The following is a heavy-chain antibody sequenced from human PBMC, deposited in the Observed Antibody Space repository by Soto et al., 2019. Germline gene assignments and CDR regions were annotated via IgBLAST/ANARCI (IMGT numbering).Heavy chain of an antibody. CDR2: IYYSGST. V-gene: IGHV4-31*03. J-gene: IGHJ4*02. CDR3: ARTSTYYYDSSGYYNY. D-gene: IGHD3-22*01. Sequence: SETLSLTCTVSGGSISSGGYYWSWIRQHPGKGLEWIGYIYYSGSTYYNPSLKSRVTISVDTSKNQFSLKLSSVTAADTAVYYCARTSTYYYDSSGYYNYWGQGTLVTVSS. CDR1: GGSISSGGYY.